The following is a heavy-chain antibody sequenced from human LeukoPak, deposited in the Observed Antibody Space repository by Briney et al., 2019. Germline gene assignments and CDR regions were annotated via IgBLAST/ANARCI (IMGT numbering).Heavy chain of an antibody. CDR3: ARLRDSTGLYFYYYMDV. Sequence: SETLSLTCTVSGVSIRGDTYYWGWIRQPPGKGLEWIGNYHIGNTYYNPSLKSRVTISEDTSKNQFSLRVNSVTAADTAVYYCARLRDSTGLYFYYYMDVWGEGTTVTVSS. CDR1: GVSIRGDTYY. J-gene: IGHJ6*03. D-gene: IGHD6-19*01. V-gene: IGHV4-39*01. CDR2: YHIGNT.